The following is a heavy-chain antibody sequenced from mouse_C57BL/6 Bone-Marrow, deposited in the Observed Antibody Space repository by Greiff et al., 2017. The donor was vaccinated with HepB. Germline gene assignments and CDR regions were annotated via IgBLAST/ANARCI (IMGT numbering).Heavy chain of an antibody. CDR3: ARRPGILYYFDY. V-gene: IGHV1-4*01. CDR1: GYTFTSYT. CDR2: INPSSGYT. D-gene: IGHD1-1*01. Sequence: VKLMESGAELARPGASVKMSCKASGYTFTSYTMHWVKQRPGQGLEWIGYINPSSGYTKYNQKFKDKATLTADKSSSTAYMQLSSLTSEDSAVYYCARRPGILYYFDYWGQGTTLTVSS. J-gene: IGHJ2*01.